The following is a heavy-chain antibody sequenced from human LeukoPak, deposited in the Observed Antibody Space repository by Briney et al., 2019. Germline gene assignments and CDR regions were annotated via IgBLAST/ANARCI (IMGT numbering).Heavy chain of an antibody. CDR1: GGSITSYY. J-gene: IGHJ2*01. CDR2: IYTSGST. Sequence: SETLSLTCTVSGGSITSYYWSWIRQPAGKGLEWIGRIYTSGSTNYNPSLKSRVTMSVDTSKNQFSLKLSSVTAADTAVYYCARVRVIAAAGTDWYFDLWGRGTLVTVSS. V-gene: IGHV4-4*07. CDR3: ARVRVIAAAGTDWYFDL. D-gene: IGHD6-13*01.